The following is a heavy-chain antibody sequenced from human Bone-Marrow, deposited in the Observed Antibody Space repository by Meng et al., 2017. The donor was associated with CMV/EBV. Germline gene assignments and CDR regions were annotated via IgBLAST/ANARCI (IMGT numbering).Heavy chain of an antibody. V-gene: IGHV3-15*01. CDR1: GFGFDAYD. D-gene: IGHD3-22*01. CDR2: IKSKTDGGTT. Sequence: GESLKISCVASGFGFDAYDMSWVRQAPGKGLEWVGRIKSKTDGGTTDYAAPVKGRFTISRDDSKNTLYLQMNSLKTEDTAVYYCTTDLALPTYYYDSSGHTADYWGQGTLVTVSS. J-gene: IGHJ4*02. CDR3: TTDLALPTYYYDSSGHTADY.